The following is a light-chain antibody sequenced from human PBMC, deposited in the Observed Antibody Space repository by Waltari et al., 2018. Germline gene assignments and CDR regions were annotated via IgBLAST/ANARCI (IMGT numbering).Light chain of an antibody. V-gene: IGKV3-11*01. J-gene: IGKJ2*01. CDR2: DAS. CDR1: QSVSSY. Sequence: EIVLTKSPAPLSLPQGERAPLSCRASQSVSSYLAWYQQKPGQAPRLLIYDASNRATGIPARFSGSGSGTDFTLTISSLEPEDFAVYYCQQRSNWPRTFGQGTKLEIK. CDR3: QQRSNWPRT.